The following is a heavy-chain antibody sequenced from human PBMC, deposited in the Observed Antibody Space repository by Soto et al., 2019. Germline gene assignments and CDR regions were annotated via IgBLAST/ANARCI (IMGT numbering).Heavy chain of an antibody. CDR1: GYTFTSYG. CDR2: ISVKKGNT. CDR3: AREILSPDFYFHGMDV. Sequence: QGQLVQSGAEVKKPGASVKVSCKASGYTFTSYGISWVRQAPGQGLEWMGWISVKKGNTKYAQKFQGRVTMTTDTSTSTAYMELRSLRSDDTAVYYCAREILSPDFYFHGMDVWGQGTTVTVSS. J-gene: IGHJ6*02. V-gene: IGHV1-18*04. D-gene: IGHD2-15*01.